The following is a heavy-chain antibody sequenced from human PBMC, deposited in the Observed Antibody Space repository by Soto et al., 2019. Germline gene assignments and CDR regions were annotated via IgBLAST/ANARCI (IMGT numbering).Heavy chain of an antibody. D-gene: IGHD3-3*01. Sequence: QVQLVQSGAEVKRPGSSMKVACKVSGDSFSNSAINWVRQAPGQGLEWMGGIIPYFGAGDAAPTFQGRVTIIADDATRTVYMELTNLRHEDTAVYYCAKARGVTTRAFDSWGQGTLVTVSS. J-gene: IGHJ4*02. CDR1: GDSFSNSA. V-gene: IGHV1-69*01. CDR2: IIPYFGAG. CDR3: AKARGVTTRAFDS.